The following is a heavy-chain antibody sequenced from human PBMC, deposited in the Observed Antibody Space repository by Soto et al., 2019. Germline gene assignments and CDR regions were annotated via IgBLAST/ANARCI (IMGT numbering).Heavy chain of an antibody. D-gene: IGHD2-15*01. CDR2: IYYSGST. CDR1: GGSISSYY. CDR3: ARGVYCSGGSCYLDWFDP. J-gene: IGHJ5*02. V-gene: IGHV4-59*01. Sequence: TSETLSLTCTVSGGSISSYYWSWIRQPPGKGLEWIGYIYYSGSTNYNPSLKSRVTISVDTSKNQFSLKLSSVTAADTAVYYCARGVYCSGGSCYLDWFDPWGQGTLVTVSS.